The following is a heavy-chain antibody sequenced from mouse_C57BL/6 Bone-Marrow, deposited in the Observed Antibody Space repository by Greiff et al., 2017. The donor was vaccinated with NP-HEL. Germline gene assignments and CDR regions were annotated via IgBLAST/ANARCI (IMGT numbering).Heavy chain of an antibody. V-gene: IGHV7-3*01. CDR3: ARYDFTTVPRSYWYFDV. J-gene: IGHJ1*03. D-gene: IGHD1-1*01. CDR2: IRNKANGYTT. Sequence: EVKVVESGGGLVQPGGSLSLSCAASGFTFTDYYMSWVRQPPGKALEWLGFIRNKANGYTTEYSASVKGRFTISRDNSQSILYLQMNALRAEDSATYYCARYDFTTVPRSYWYFDVWGTGTTVTVSS. CDR1: GFTFTDYY.